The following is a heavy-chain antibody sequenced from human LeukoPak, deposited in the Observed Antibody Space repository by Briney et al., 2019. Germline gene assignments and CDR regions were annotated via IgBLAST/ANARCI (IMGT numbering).Heavy chain of an antibody. J-gene: IGHJ4*02. CDR2: IYHTGSA. CDR3: ARYCTSTTCILRGFDY. CDR1: GYSFTSGHH. V-gene: IGHV4-38-2*01. D-gene: IGHD2-2*01. Sequence: SETLSLTCSVSGYSFTSGHHWGWIRQPPGQGLEWIANIYHTGSAHYNPSLKSRVTISVDTSKNQFSLKLSSVTAADTAVYYCARYCTSTTCILRGFDYWGQGTLVTVSS.